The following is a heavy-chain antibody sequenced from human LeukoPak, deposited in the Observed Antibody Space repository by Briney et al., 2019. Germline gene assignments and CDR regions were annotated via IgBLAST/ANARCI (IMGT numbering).Heavy chain of an antibody. V-gene: IGHV4-59*12. Sequence: SETLSLTCTVAGGSISSYYWSWIRQPPGKGLEWIGYIYYSGSTNYNPSLKSRVTMSVDTSKNQFSRKLNSVTAADTAVYYCARDTYYYDSSGYSSFDYWGQGTLVTVSS. CDR3: ARDTYYYDSSGYSSFDY. D-gene: IGHD3-22*01. CDR1: GGSISSYY. CDR2: IYYSGST. J-gene: IGHJ4*02.